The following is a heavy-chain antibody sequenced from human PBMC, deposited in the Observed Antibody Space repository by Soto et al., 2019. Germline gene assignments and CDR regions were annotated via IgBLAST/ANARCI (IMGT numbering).Heavy chain of an antibody. D-gene: IGHD2-21*02. J-gene: IGHJ4*02. CDR3: AKLYIVVVTAIDY. V-gene: IGHV3-23*01. Sequence: SGGSLRLSCAASGFTFSSYAMSWVRQAPGKGLEWVSAISGSGGSTYYADSVKGRFTISRDNSKNTLYLQMNSLRAEDTAVYYCAKLYIVVVTAIDYWGQGTLVTVSS. CDR1: GFTFSSYA. CDR2: ISGSGGST.